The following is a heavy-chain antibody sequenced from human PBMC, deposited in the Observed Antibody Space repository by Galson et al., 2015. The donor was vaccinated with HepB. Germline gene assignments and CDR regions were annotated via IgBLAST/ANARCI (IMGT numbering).Heavy chain of an antibody. J-gene: IGHJ4*02. CDR1: GFTFSSYA. Sequence: SLRLSCAASGFTFSSYAMHWVRQVPGKGLEWVAVISYDGSNKYYADSVRGQFTISRDNSKNTLYLQMNSLRADDTAVYFCARDSPTPYSGNYYLFDYWGQGTLVTVSS. CDR2: ISYDGSNK. CDR3: ARDSPTPYSGNYYLFDY. D-gene: IGHD1-26*01. V-gene: IGHV3-30-3*01.